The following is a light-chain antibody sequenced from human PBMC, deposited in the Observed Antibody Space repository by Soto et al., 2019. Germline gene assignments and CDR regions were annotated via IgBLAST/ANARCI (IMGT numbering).Light chain of an antibody. CDR3: SSYTSSSTGVV. Sequence: QSALTQPASVSGSPGQSITISCTGTSSDVGGYIYVSWYQQHPGKAPKLMIYEVSNRPSGVSNRFSGSKSGNTASLTISGLQAEDEADYYCSSYTSSSTGVVFGGGTQLTVL. J-gene: IGLJ2*01. V-gene: IGLV2-14*01. CDR2: EVS. CDR1: SSDVGGYIY.